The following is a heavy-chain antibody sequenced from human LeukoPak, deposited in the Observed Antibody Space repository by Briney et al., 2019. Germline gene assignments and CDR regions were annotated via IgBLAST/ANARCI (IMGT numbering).Heavy chain of an antibody. CDR2: IRGDGSVT. CDR3: AKDRKVRSSSSRGGNDY. J-gene: IGHJ4*02. Sequence: GSLRLSCAASGFTFSDFWIHWVRQAPGKGLVWVSRIRGDGSVTTYADSVKGRFTISRDNSRNTLYLQMNSLRAEDTALYYCAKDRKVRSSSSRGGNDYWGQGTLVTVSS. V-gene: IGHV3-74*01. CDR1: GFTFSDFW. D-gene: IGHD6-6*01.